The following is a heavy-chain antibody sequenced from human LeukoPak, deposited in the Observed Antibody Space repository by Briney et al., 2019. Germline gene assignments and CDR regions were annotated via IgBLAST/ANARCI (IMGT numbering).Heavy chain of an antibody. Sequence: GGSLRLSCAASGFPFSSYSMTWVRQAPGKGLEWVANIKPDGTTKFYVDSVKGRFTISRDNALNSLYLQMNSLRAEDTAVYYCARVRWNYGYYFDYWGQGTLVTVSS. V-gene: IGHV3-7*03. CDR3: ARVRWNYGYYFDY. D-gene: IGHD1-7*01. CDR2: IKPDGTTK. CDR1: GFPFSSYS. J-gene: IGHJ4*02.